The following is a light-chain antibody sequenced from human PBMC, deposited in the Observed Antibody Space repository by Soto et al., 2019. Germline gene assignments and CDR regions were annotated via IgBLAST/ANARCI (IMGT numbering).Light chain of an antibody. CDR2: DVS. J-gene: IGLJ1*01. CDR1: SSDVGGYNY. Sequence: QSVLDPRASGYGSTGQSITISCTGTSSDVGGYNYVSWYQQHPGKAPKPMIYDVSNRPSGVSNRFSGPKSGNTASLTISGLQAEDEADYYCSSYTSSSSLYVFGTGTKVTV. CDR3: SSYTSSSSLYV. V-gene: IGLV2-14*01.